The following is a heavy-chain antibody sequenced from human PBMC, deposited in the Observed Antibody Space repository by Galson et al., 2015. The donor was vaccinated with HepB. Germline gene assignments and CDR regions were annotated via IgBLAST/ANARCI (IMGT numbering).Heavy chain of an antibody. CDR3: ARDLYDSSGYRHFDY. D-gene: IGHD3-22*01. CDR2: ISSSSSYI. J-gene: IGHJ4*02. CDR1: GFTFSSYS. V-gene: IGHV3-21*01. Sequence: SLRLSCAASGFTFSSYSMNWVRQAPGKGLEWVSSISSSSSYIYYADSVMGRFTISRDNAKNSLYLQMNSLRAEDTAVYYCARDLYDSSGYRHFDYWGQGTLVTVSS.